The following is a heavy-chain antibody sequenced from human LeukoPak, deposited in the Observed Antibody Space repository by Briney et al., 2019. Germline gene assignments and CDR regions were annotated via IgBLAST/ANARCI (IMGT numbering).Heavy chain of an antibody. V-gene: IGHV3-21*01. CDR3: ARASSSWYGGFDY. Sequence: GGSLRLSCAASGFTFSSYSMNWVRRAPGKGLEWVSSISSSSYIYYADSVKGRFTISRDNAKNSVYLQMNSLRAEDTAVYYCARASSSWYGGFDYWGQGTLVTVSS. CDR1: GFTFSSYS. CDR2: ISSSSYI. J-gene: IGHJ4*02. D-gene: IGHD6-13*01.